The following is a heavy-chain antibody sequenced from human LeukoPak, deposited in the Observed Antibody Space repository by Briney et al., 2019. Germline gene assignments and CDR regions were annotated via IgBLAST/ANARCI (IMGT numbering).Heavy chain of an antibody. CDR2: IIPILGIA. V-gene: IGHV1-69*02. CDR1: GGTFSSYT. Sequence: SVKVSCKASGGTFSSYTISWVRQAPGQGLEWMGRIIPILGIANYAQKFQGRVTITADKSTSTAYMELSSLRSEDTAVYYCARAYYDILTGYVWFEPWGQGTLVTVSS. D-gene: IGHD3-9*01. J-gene: IGHJ5*02. CDR3: ARAYYDILTGYVWFEP.